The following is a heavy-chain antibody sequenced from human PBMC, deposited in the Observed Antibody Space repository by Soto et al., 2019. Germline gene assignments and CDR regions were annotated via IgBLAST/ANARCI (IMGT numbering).Heavy chain of an antibody. CDR2: IYHSGST. CDR3: ARILWFGELSAGGMDV. V-gene: IGHV4-4*02. J-gene: IGHJ6*02. Sequence: NPSETLSLTCAVSGGSISSSNWWSWVRQPPGKGLEWIGEIYHSGSTNYNPSLKSRVTISVDKSKNQFSLKLSSVTAADTAVYYCARILWFGELSAGGMDVWGQGTTVTVSS. D-gene: IGHD3-10*01. CDR1: GGSISSSNW.